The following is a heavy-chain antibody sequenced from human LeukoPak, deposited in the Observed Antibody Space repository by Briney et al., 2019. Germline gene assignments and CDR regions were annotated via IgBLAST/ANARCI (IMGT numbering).Heavy chain of an antibody. J-gene: IGHJ4*02. D-gene: IGHD2-8*01. Sequence: PGGSLRLSCAASGFTFDDYGRSWVRQAPGKGLEWVAGINWNGGSTGYADSVKGRFPISRDNAKNSLYLQMNSLRAEDTAVYYCARTYDCTNGVCYMVGEYYFDYWGQGTLVTVSS. CDR2: INWNGGST. CDR3: ARTYDCTNGVCYMVGEYYFDY. CDR1: GFTFDDYG. V-gene: IGHV3-20*04.